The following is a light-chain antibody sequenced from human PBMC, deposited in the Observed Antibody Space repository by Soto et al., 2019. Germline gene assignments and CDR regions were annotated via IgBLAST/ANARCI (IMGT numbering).Light chain of an antibody. CDR1: SSDVVGYNY. CDR3: SSYTGSSTPLV. V-gene: IGLV2-14*01. Sequence: QSALTQPASVSGSPGQSITISCTGTSSDVVGYNYVSWYQQHPGKAPKLMIYDVSNRPSGVSNRFSGSKSGNTASLTISGLQAEDEADYYCSSYTGSSTPLVFGGGTKLTVL. J-gene: IGLJ2*01. CDR2: DVS.